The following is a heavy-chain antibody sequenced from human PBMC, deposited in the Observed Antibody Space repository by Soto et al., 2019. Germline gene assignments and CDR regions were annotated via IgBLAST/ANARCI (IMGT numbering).Heavy chain of an antibody. V-gene: IGHV4-34*01. CDR2: INHSGST. CDR1: GGSFSGYY. J-gene: IGHJ4*02. Sequence: PSETLSLTCAVYGGSFSGYYWSWIRQPPGKGLEWIGEINHSGSTNYNPSLKSRVTISVDTSKNQFSLKLSSVTAADTAVYYCARSVRTRCSGGSCSRNFDYWGQGTLVTVSS. D-gene: IGHD2-15*01. CDR3: ARSVRTRCSGGSCSRNFDY.